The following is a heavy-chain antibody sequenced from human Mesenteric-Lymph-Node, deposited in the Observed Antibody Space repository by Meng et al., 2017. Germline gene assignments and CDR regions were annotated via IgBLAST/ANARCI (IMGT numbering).Heavy chain of an antibody. J-gene: IGHJ4*02. CDR1: GGSISSYY. Sequence: SETLSLTCTVSGGSISSYYWSWIRQPPGKGLEWIGYIYYSGSTNYNPSLKSRVTISVDTSKNQFSLKLSSVTAADTAVYYCARVQMRSGSYRPALYYFDYWGQGTLVTVSS. CDR3: ARVQMRSGSYRPALYYFDY. D-gene: IGHD1-26*01. CDR2: IYYSGST. V-gene: IGHV4-59*01.